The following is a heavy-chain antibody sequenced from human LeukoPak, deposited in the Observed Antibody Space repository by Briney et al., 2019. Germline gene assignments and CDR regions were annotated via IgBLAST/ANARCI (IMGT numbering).Heavy chain of an antibody. CDR3: ARAPYNWKPYYYGMDV. D-gene: IGHD1-20*01. CDR1: GGSISSYY. V-gene: IGHV4-59*01. CDR2: IYYSGST. Sequence: PSETLSLTCTVSGGSISSYYWSWIRQPPGKGLEWIGYIYYSGSTNYNPSLTSRVTITVDTSKNQFSLKLSSVTAADTAVYYCARAPYNWKPYYYGMDVWGQGTTVTVSS. J-gene: IGHJ6*02.